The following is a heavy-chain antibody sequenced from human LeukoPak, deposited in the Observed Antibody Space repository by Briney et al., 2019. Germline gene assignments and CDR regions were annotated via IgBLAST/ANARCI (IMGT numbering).Heavy chain of an antibody. V-gene: IGHV3-23*05. D-gene: IGHD5-12*01. CDR1: GFTFSSYA. CDR3: AKDGYNYTSGDNDGFHT. Sequence: PGGSLRLSCAASGFTFSSYAMSWVRQAPGKGLEWVSAISPSGDGTLYADSVKGRFAISRDNFKSIVYLQMNNVGAEDTALYYCAKDGYNYTSGDNDGFHTWGHGTMVTVSS. CDR2: ISPSGDGT. J-gene: IGHJ3*02.